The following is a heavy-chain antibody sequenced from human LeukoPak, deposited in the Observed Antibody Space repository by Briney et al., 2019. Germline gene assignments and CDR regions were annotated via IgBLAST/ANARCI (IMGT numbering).Heavy chain of an antibody. CDR3: ARGHSSWTHDY. CDR2: IVPSDSYT. CDR1: GYSFTSYW. J-gene: IGHJ4*02. Sequence: PGESLKISCKASGYSFTSYWITWVRQMPGKGLEWMGTIVPSDSYTNYSPSFQGHVTISVDKSISTAYLQWSSLKASDTAMYFCARGHSSWTHDYWGQGNLVTVSS. D-gene: IGHD6-13*01. V-gene: IGHV5-10-1*01.